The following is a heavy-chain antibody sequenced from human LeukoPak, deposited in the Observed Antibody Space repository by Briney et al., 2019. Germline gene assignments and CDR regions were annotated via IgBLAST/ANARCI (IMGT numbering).Heavy chain of an antibody. Sequence: GRFLRLSCAASGFTFSSYAMNWVRQAPGKGLEWVAVISYDGSNKYYADSVKGRFTISRDNSKNTLYLQMNSLRAEDTAVYYCARDLELCGYWGQGTLVTVSS. CDR1: GFTFSSYA. D-gene: IGHD1-1*01. J-gene: IGHJ4*02. V-gene: IGHV3-30*04. CDR2: ISYDGSNK. CDR3: ARDLELCGY.